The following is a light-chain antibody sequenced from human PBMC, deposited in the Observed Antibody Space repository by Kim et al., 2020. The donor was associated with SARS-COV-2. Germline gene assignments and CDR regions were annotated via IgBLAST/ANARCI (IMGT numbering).Light chain of an antibody. CDR1: QSVSSY. CDR2: DAS. CDR3: QQRSNWPPYT. J-gene: IGKJ2*01. V-gene: IGKV3-11*01. Sequence: LAPGERATLSCRASQSVSSYLAWYQQKPGQAPRLLIYDASNRATGIPARFSGSGSGTDFTLTISSLEPEDFAVYYCQQRSNWPPYTFGQGTKLEIK.